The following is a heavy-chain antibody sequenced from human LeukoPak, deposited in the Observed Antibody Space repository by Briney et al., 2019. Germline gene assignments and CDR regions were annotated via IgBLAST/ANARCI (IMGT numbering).Heavy chain of an antibody. Sequence: SETLSLTCAVNGESFSGYYWSWIRQPPGKGLEWIGEINHSGSTNYNPSLKSRVTMSVDTSKNQLSLKLTSVTAADTAVYYCARDGGYCSSASCYPNWFDPWGQGTLVTVSS. CDR3: ARDGGYCSSASCYPNWFDP. V-gene: IGHV4-34*01. D-gene: IGHD2-2*01. J-gene: IGHJ5*02. CDR1: GESFSGYY. CDR2: INHSGST.